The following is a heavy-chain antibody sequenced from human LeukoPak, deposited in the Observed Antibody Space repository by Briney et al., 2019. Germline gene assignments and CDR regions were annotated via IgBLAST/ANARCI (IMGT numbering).Heavy chain of an antibody. Sequence: SETLSLTCTVSGGSISSYYWSWIRQPAGKGLEWIGRIYTSGSTNYNPSLKSRVTMSVDTSKNQFSLKLSSVTAADTAVYYCARAHCTTGVCSFDYWGQGTLVTVSS. D-gene: IGHD2-8*01. V-gene: IGHV4-4*07. CDR2: IYTSGST. J-gene: IGHJ4*02. CDR3: ARAHCTTGVCSFDY. CDR1: GGSISSYY.